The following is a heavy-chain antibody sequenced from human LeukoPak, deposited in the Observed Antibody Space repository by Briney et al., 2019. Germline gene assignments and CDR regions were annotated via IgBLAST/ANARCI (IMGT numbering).Heavy chain of an antibody. D-gene: IGHD1-7*01. CDR3: ARDVTPGTK. Sequence: GGSLRLSCAASGFTFSSYGMHWVRQAPGKGLEWVSSISSSSSYIYYADSVKGRFTISRDNAKNSLYLQMNSLRAEDTAVYYCARDVTPGTKWGQGALVTVSS. CDR1: GFTFSSYG. CDR2: ISSSSSYI. V-gene: IGHV3-21*01. J-gene: IGHJ4*02.